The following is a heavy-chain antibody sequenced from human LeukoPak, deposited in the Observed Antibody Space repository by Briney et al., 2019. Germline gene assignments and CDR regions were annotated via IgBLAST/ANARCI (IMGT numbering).Heavy chain of an antibody. J-gene: IGHJ4*02. V-gene: IGHV3-21*01. CDR3: ARVLLEGEDY. Sequence: GGSLRLSCAASGFTFSSYSMNWVRQAPGKWREWVSSISSSSSYIYYADSVKGRFTISRDNAKNSLYLQMNSLRAEDTAVYYCARVLLEGEDYWGQGTLVTVSS. CDR2: ISSSSSYI. CDR1: GFTFSSYS. D-gene: IGHD2-15*01.